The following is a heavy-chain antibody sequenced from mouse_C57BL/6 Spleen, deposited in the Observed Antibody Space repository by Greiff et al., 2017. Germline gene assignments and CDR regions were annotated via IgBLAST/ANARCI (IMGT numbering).Heavy chain of an antibody. Sequence: VQLQQSGPELVKPGASVKISCKASGYSFTGYYMNWVKQSPEKSLEWIGEINPSTGGTTYNQKFKAKATLTVDKSSSTAYMQLKSLTSEDSAVYYCARSGYYYCRGFDYWGQGTTLTVSS. J-gene: IGHJ2*01. D-gene: IGHD1-1*01. CDR3: ARSGYYYCRGFDY. CDR2: INPSTGGT. V-gene: IGHV1-42*01. CDR1: GYSFTGYY.